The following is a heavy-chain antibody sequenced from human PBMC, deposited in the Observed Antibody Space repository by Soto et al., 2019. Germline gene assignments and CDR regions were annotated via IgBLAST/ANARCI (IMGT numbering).Heavy chain of an antibody. CDR2: INPSGGST. J-gene: IGHJ4*02. Sequence: QVQLVQSGAEVKKPGASVKVSCKASGYTFTSYYMHWVRQAPGQGLEWMGIINPSGGSTSYAQKFQGRVTMTRDTSTSTVYMELSSLRSEDTAVYYCARVPHCGGDCYSDFDYWGQATLVTVSS. V-gene: IGHV1-46*01. D-gene: IGHD2-21*02. CDR1: GYTFTSYY. CDR3: ARVPHCGGDCYSDFDY.